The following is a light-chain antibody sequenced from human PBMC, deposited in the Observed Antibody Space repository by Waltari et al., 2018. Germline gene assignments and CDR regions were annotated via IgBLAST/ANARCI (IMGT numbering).Light chain of an antibody. CDR2: GAS. CDR1: QSVSRNY. J-gene: IGKJ3*01. V-gene: IGKV3-20*01. Sequence: EIVLTQSPGTLSLSPGERATLSCRASQSVSRNYLAWYQQKPGQAPRFLIYGASNRATGIPDRLSGSGSGTDFALTISRLEPEDFAVYYCQQYGSSPLTFGPGTKVDIK. CDR3: QQYGSSPLT.